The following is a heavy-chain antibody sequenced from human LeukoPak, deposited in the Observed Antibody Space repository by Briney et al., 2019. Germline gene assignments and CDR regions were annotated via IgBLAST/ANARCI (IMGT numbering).Heavy chain of an antibody. CDR1: GGSISSYY. J-gene: IGHJ4*02. CDR3: ARVRRVPAAIRAPTPYYFDY. CDR2: IYYSGST. D-gene: IGHD2-2*02. Sequence: NPSETLSLTCTVSGGSISSYYWSWIRQPPGKGLEWIGYIYYSGSTNYNPSLKSRVTISVDTSKNQFSLKLSSVTAADTAVYYCARVRRVPAAIRAPTPYYFDYWGQGTLVIVSS. V-gene: IGHV4-59*01.